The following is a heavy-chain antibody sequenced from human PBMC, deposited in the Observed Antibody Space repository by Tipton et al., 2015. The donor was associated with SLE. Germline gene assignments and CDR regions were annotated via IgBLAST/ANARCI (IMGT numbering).Heavy chain of an antibody. CDR3: ARGGNGFDY. CDR2: ISYSGNT. J-gene: IGHJ4*02. Sequence: TLSLTCTVSGDSISSGTYSWAWIRQPPGKGLEWIASISYSGNTYYNPSLKSRVTISADTSKTQFSRKLSSVTAADTAVYYCARGGNGFDYWGQGTLVTVSS. D-gene: IGHD2-8*01. CDR1: GDSISSGTYS. V-gene: IGHV4-39*01.